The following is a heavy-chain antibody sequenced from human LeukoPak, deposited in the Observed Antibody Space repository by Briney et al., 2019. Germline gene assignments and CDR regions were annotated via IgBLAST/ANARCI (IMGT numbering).Heavy chain of an antibody. V-gene: IGHV3-74*01. Sequence: GGSLRLSCAASGSTFSSNWMHWVRQTPTNGLVWVSRVNSDGSSTNYADSVKGRFIIFRDDAKNTLSLQMNSLRSEDTAVYYCVRGSPKAGTMTTLFDSWGQGTLVTFSS. D-gene: IGHD4-17*01. CDR2: VNSDGSST. CDR3: VRGSPKAGTMTTLFDS. CDR1: GSTFSSNW. J-gene: IGHJ4*02.